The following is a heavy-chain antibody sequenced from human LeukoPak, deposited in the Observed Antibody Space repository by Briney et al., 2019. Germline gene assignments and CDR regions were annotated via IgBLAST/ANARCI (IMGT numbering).Heavy chain of an antibody. D-gene: IGHD1-7*01. CDR3: ARQAIMELQLIY. CDR1: GDSFTSDTYY. Sequence: SETLSLTCTVSGDSFTSDTYYWAWIRQPPGKRLEWIGSIYYSGSTYYNPSLKSRVTLSVDTSKNQFSLKLTSVTAADTAVYYCARQAIMELQLIYWGQGTLVTVSS. V-gene: IGHV4-39*01. J-gene: IGHJ4*02. CDR2: IYYSGST.